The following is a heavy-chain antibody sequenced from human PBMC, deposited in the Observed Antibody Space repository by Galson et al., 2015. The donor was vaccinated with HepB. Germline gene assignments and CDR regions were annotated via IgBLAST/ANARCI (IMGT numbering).Heavy chain of an antibody. J-gene: IGHJ5*02. CDR1: GGSISSGGYY. CDR3: ARDSPNDYGAGDGSPSWFDP. CDR2: IYYSGST. D-gene: IGHD4-17*01. V-gene: IGHV4-31*03. Sequence: LTCTVSGGSISSGGYYWSWIRQRPGKGLEWIGYIYYSGSTYYNPSLKSRVTISVDTSKNQFSLKLSSVTAADTAVYYCARDSPNDYGAGDGSPSWFDPWGQGTLVTVSS.